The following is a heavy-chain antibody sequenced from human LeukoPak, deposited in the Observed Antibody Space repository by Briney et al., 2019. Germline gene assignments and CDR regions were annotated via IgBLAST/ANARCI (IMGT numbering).Heavy chain of an antibody. V-gene: IGHV3-21*01. CDR3: ARGRYNWRGEGENWFDP. J-gene: IGHJ5*02. D-gene: IGHD1-20*01. CDR2: ISSGSSYI. Sequence: GGSLRLSCAASGFSFSSYSMNWVRQAPGKGLEWVSCISSGSSYIYEADSVKGRFTISRDNAKNSLYLQMNSLRAEDTAVYYCARGRYNWRGEGENWFDPWGQGTLVTVSS. CDR1: GFSFSSYS.